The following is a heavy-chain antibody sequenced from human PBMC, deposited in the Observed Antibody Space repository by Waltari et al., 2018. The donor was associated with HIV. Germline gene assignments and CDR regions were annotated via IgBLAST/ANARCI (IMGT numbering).Heavy chain of an antibody. Sequence: EVQLVESGGGLVKPGGSLRLSCAASGFTFSCYRMNWVRQAPGKGLEWVSSISSSSSYIYYADSVKGRFTISRDNAKNSLYLQMNSLRAEDTAVYYCARDPRRDPTLYYFDYWGQGTLVTVSS. CDR1: GFTFSCYR. CDR3: ARDPRRDPTLYYFDY. V-gene: IGHV3-21*01. J-gene: IGHJ4*02. D-gene: IGHD1-26*01. CDR2: ISSSSSYI.